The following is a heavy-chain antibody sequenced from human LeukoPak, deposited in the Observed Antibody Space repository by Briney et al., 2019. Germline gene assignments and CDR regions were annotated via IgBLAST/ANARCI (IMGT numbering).Heavy chain of an antibody. CDR1: GYTFTSYG. J-gene: IGHJ4*02. V-gene: IGHV1-18*01. CDR2: ISAYNGNT. D-gene: IGHD3-22*01. CDR3: ARTPYDSSGYSLYYFDY. Sequence: ASVKVSCKASGYTFTSYGISWVRQAPGQGLEWMGWISAYNGNTNYAQKLQGRVTMTTDTSTSTAYMELRSLRSDDTAVYYCARTPYDSSGYSLYYFDYWGQGTLVTVSS.